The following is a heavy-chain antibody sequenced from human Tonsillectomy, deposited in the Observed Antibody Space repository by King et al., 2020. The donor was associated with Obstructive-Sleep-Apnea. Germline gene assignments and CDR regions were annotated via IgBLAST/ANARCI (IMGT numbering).Heavy chain of an antibody. J-gene: IGHJ4*02. CDR1: GGSISTYY. CDR2: IYTSGIT. D-gene: IGHD6-19*01. V-gene: IGHV4-4*07. Sequence: QLQESGPGLVKPSETLSLTCTVSGGSISTYYWSWIRQPAGKGLEWIGRIYTSGITNYNPSLKSWVTMSVDTSTNQFSLKLSSVTAADTAVYYCARVVGSGWYYFDYWGQGTLVTVSS. CDR3: ARVVGSGWYYFDY.